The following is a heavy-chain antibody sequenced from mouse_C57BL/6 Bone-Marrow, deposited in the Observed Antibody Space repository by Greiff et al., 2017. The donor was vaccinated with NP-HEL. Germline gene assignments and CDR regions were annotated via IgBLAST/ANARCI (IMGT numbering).Heavy chain of an antibody. V-gene: IGHV1-52*01. CDR1: GYTFTSYW. CDR3: ARSGIGNYAWFAY. D-gene: IGHD2-1*01. Sequence: QVQLQQPGAELVRPGSSVKLSCKASGYTFTSYWMHWVKQRPIQGLEWIGNIDPSDSETHSNQKFKDKATLTVYKSSSTAYMQLSSLTSEDSAVYYCARSGIGNYAWFAYWGKGTLVTVSA. J-gene: IGHJ3*01. CDR2: IDPSDSET.